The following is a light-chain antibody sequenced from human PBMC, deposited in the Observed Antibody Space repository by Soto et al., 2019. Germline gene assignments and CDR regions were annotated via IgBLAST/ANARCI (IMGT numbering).Light chain of an antibody. J-gene: IGKJ1*01. CDR3: QQSYSSPPT. CDR1: QSITTY. CDR2: EAS. V-gene: IGKV1-39*01. Sequence: DIQITQSPSSLSASVGDRVTITCRASQSITTYLNWYQQKLGKAPKLLIYEASSSHSGVPSRFSGSGSGTDFTLTISSLQPDDFATYYCQQSYSSPPTFGQGTKVDIK.